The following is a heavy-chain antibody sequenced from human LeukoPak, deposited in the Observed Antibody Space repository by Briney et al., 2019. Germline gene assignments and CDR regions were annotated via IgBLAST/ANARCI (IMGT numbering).Heavy chain of an antibody. J-gene: IGHJ4*02. Sequence: GESLKISFEASGYPFTAYWIGWVRQMPGEGLEWVGVIFPGDSNTRYMPPFQGQVTISADKSISTAYLPWSSLKASDTAIYYCAREAYGSGEVWGQGTLVTVSS. D-gene: IGHD3-10*01. CDR3: AREAYGSGEV. CDR1: GYPFTAYW. CDR2: IFPGDSNT. V-gene: IGHV5-51*01.